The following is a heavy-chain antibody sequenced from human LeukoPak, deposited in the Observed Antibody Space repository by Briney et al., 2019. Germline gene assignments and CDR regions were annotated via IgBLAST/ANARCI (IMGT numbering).Heavy chain of an antibody. CDR2: IYYSGSA. V-gene: IGHV4-39*01. J-gene: IGHJ6*02. Sequence: SETLSLTCTVSGGSISSSSYYWGWIRQPPGKGLEWIGSIYYSGSAYYNPSLKSRVTISVDTSKNQFSLKLSSVTAADTAVYYCASRAGQYYGTYYYYYGMDVWGQGTTVTVSS. CDR3: ASRAGQYYGTYYYYYGMDV. CDR1: GGSISSSSYY. D-gene: IGHD3-10*01.